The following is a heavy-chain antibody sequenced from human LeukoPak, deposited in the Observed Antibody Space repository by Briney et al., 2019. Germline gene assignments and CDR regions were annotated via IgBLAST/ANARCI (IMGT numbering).Heavy chain of an antibody. CDR1: GFTFSSYW. J-gene: IGHJ4*02. CDR2: VSYDGSRI. D-gene: IGHD2-15*01. Sequence: PGGSLRLSCAASGFTFSSYWMHWVRQAPGKGLVWVSRVSYDGSRIGYADSVKGRFTISRDNAKNTLYLQMNSLRAEDTAVYYCAREYGVAQEEWGQGTLVTVYS. CDR3: AREYGVAQEE. V-gene: IGHV3-74*01.